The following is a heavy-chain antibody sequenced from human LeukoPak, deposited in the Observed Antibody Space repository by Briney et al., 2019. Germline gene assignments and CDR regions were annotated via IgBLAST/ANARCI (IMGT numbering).Heavy chain of an antibody. CDR1: GYTFTSYY. CDR3: ARVVGSMSSAFDI. Sequence: ASVKVSCKASGYTFTSYYMHWVRQAPGQGLEWVGIINPSGGSTSYAQKFQGRVTMTRDTSTSTVYMELSSLRSEDTAVHYCARVVGSMSSAFDIWGQGTMVTVSS. CDR2: INPSGGST. D-gene: IGHD3-10*01. V-gene: IGHV1-46*01. J-gene: IGHJ3*02.